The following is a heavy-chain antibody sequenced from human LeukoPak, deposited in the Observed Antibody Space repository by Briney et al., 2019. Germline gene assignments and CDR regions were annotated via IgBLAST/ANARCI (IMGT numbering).Heavy chain of an antibody. CDR1: GGSISSGGYY. J-gene: IGHJ4*02. Sequence: PSETLSLTCTVSGGSISSGGYYWSWIRQTPGKGLEWIVYIYYSGSTYYNPSLKSRVTISVDTSKNQFSLKLSSVTAADTAVYYCARGWYYYDSSGYYHGQADYWGQGTLVTVSS. CDR2: IYYSGST. V-gene: IGHV4-30-4*08. D-gene: IGHD3-22*01. CDR3: ARGWYYYDSSGYYHGQADY.